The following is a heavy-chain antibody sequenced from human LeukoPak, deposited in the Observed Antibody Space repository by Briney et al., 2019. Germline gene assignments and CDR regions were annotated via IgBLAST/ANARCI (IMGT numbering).Heavy chain of an antibody. D-gene: IGHD3-22*01. J-gene: IGHJ4*02. CDR1: GFTFSTYW. V-gene: IGHV3-74*01. CDR3: ARETDSSGYWVDY. Sequence: GGSLRLSCAASGFTFSTYWMHWVRQAPGKGLLWVSRINSDGSSTSYADSVKGRFTISRDNAKNTLYLQMNSLRAEDTAVYYCARETDSSGYWVDYWGQGTLVTASS. CDR2: INSDGSST.